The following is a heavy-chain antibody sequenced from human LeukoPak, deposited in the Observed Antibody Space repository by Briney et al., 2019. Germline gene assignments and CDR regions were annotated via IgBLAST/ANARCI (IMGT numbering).Heavy chain of an antibody. CDR2: ISSSGSTI. J-gene: IGHJ4*02. CDR3: ASATYGGNPA. Sequence: GGSLRLSCAASGFTLSNYAMHWVRQAPGKGLEWVSYISSSGSTIYYADSVKGRFTISRDNAKNSLYLQMNSLRAEDTAVYYCASATYGGNPAGGQGTLVTVSS. CDR1: GFTLSNYA. D-gene: IGHD4-17*01. V-gene: IGHV3-48*04.